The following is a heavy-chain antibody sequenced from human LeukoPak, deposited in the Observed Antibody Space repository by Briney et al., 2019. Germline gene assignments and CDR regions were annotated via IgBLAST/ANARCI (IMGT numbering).Heavy chain of an antibody. J-gene: IGHJ3*02. V-gene: IGHV4-30-4*01. CDR1: GGSISSGDYY. D-gene: IGHD6-19*01. CDR3: ARGRAVATTVSFDI. CDR2: IYYSGST. Sequence: SQTLSLTCTVSGGSISSGDYYWSWIRQPPGKGLEWSGYIYYSGSTYYNPSLKSRVSISLDTSKNEFPLKLSSVTAADTAVYYCARGRAVATTVSFDIWGQGTMVTVSS.